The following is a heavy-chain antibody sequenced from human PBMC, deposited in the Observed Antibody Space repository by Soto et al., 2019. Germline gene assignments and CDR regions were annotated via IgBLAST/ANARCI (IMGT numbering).Heavy chain of an antibody. J-gene: IGHJ4*02. CDR3: ATSYEYSGSYKYFDY. Sequence: ASVKVSCKVSGYTLTELSMHWVRQAPGKGLEWMGGFDPEDGETIYAQKFRGRVTMTEDTSTDTAYMELSSLRSEDTAVYYCATSYEYSGSYKYFDYWGQGTLVTVSS. D-gene: IGHD1-26*01. CDR1: GYTLTELS. CDR2: FDPEDGET. V-gene: IGHV1-24*01.